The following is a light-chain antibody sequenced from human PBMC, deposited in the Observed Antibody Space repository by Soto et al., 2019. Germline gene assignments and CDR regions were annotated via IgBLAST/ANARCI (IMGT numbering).Light chain of an antibody. CDR2: DVN. CDR1: SSDVGGYNY. V-gene: IGLV2-8*01. J-gene: IGLJ2*01. Sequence: QSALTQPPSASGSPEQSVTISCTGTSSDVGGYNYVSWYRQHPGKAPQLIIYDVNKRPSGVPDRFSGSKSGNTASLTVSGLQAEDEADYFCNSYGGTNNYVVFGGGTKVTVL. CDR3: NSYGGTNNYVV.